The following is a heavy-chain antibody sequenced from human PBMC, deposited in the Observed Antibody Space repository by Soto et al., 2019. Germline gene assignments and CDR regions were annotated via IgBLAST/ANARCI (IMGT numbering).Heavy chain of an antibody. D-gene: IGHD7-27*01. CDR3: ARDLRQGASGATVYGMDV. V-gene: IGHV3-30*03. J-gene: IGHJ6*02. CDR2: VSHDGRKT. CDR1: GFIFSNNG. Sequence: QVQLVESGGGEVQPGTSLRLSCIASGFIFSNNGMHWVRQAPGKGLEWVALVSHDGRKTFYADSVKGRLTIYRDNSXXTXXRHMSNLRPEDTAVYRCARDLRQGASGATVYGMDVWGQGTTVTVSS.